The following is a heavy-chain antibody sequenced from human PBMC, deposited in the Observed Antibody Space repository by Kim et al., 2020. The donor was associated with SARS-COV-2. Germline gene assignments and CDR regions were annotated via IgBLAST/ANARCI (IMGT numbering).Heavy chain of an antibody. D-gene: IGHD3-10*01. CDR2: IYYSGST. V-gene: IGHV4-39*01. CDR1: GGSISSSSYY. Sequence: SETLSLTCTVSGGSISSSSYYWGWIRQPPGKGLEWIGSIYYSGSTYYNPSLKSRVTISVDTSKNQFSLKLSSVTAADTAVYYCARGQSHPLISGYGMDVWGQGTTVTVSS. CDR3: ARGQSHPLISGYGMDV. J-gene: IGHJ6*02.